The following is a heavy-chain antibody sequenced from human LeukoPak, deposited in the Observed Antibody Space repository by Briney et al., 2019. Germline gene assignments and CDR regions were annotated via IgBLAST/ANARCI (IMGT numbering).Heavy chain of an antibody. CDR2: INHSGST. CDR3: ARRGYTYGWGWFDP. CDR1: GGSFSGYY. J-gene: IGHJ5*02. Sequence: SETLSLTCAVYGGSFSGYYWSWIRQPPGKGLEWIGEINHSGSTNYNPSLKSRVTISVDTSKNQFSLKVNSVTAVDTAVYYCARRGYTYGWGWFDPWGQGTLVTVSS. V-gene: IGHV4-34*01. D-gene: IGHD5-18*01.